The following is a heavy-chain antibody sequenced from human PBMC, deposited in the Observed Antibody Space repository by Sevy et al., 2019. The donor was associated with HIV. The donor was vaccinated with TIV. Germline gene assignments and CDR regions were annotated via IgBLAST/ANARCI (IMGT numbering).Heavy chain of an antibody. D-gene: IGHD3-22*01. CDR2: FDPEDGRT. CDR3: ATTKDYYDSSGYPFDY. J-gene: IGHJ4*02. Sequence: ASVEVSCKVSGYTLSQLSMHWLRQAPGKGLEWVGTFDPEDGRTIYAQKFQGRVTMTEDTSTDTAYMELNSLNSEDTAVYYCATTKDYYDSSGYPFDYWGQGTQVTVSS. V-gene: IGHV1-24*01. CDR1: GYTLSQLS.